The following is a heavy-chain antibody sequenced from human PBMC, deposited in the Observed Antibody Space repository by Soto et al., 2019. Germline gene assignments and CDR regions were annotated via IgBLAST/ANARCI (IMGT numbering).Heavy chain of an antibody. CDR2: IWFDGSDK. CDR3: ARDLADGRVGYFDF. D-gene: IGHD1-1*01. CDR1: GFTFSTYG. J-gene: IGHJ4*02. Sequence: QVQLVESGGRVVQPGRSLRLSCAASGFTFSTYGMHWVRQAPGKELEWVAVIWFDGSDKYYADSVKGRFTISRDNSKNSVYLQMNSLTAEDTAVYYCARDLADGRVGYFDFWGQGTLVTVSS. V-gene: IGHV3-33*01.